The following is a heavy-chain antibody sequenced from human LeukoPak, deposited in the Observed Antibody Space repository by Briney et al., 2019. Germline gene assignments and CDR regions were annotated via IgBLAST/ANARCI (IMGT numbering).Heavy chain of an antibody. CDR2: IYSGGST. Sequence: GGSLRLSCAASGLTVSSNSMSWVRQAPGKGLEWVSFIYSGGSTYYADSVKGRFTISRDNSKNTLYLQMNSLRADDTAVYYCARGPKYISATGPYYFDYWGQGTPVTVSS. CDR3: ARGPKYISATGPYYFDY. J-gene: IGHJ4*02. CDR1: GLTVSSNS. D-gene: IGHD6-13*01. V-gene: IGHV3-53*01.